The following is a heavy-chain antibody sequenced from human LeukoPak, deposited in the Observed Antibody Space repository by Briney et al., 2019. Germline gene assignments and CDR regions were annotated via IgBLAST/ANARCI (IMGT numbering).Heavy chain of an antibody. D-gene: IGHD3-10*01. Sequence: GGSLRLSCAPSGFTSSSFAMNWVRQAPGKGLEWVSTIGSSGDSTYYADSVRGRFTISRDNSKNTMHLQMNNLRAEDTAFYYCARGSKDLDFWGQGTLVTVSS. CDR2: IGSSGDST. V-gene: IGHV3-23*01. CDR3: ARGSKDLDF. J-gene: IGHJ4*02. CDR1: GFTSSSFA.